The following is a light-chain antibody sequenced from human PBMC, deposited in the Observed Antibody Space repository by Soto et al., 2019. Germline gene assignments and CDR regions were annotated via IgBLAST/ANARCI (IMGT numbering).Light chain of an antibody. CDR1: QSVSSGY. J-gene: IGKJ1*01. V-gene: IGKV3-20*01. CDR3: EKYGSPPQM. Sequence: SCRASQSVSSGYLAWYQQKPGQAARLLIYGASSRATGIQDMFSGSASGTDLTIRICSLQPEDLAVYYSEKYGSPPQMFSQGTKVDIK. CDR2: GAS.